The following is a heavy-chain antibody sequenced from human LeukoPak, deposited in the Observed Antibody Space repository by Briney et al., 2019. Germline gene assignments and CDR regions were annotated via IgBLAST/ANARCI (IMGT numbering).Heavy chain of an antibody. Sequence: ASLRLSCEASGFTFTSYAMHWGRQAPGQRLEWVGWINASNGTTKYSPKFPRRVTITTDTSASTAYMELSSLTPEDTAVYSCARGVATSRYYSDYWGQGTLVTVSS. D-gene: IGHD5-12*01. CDR3: ARGVATSRYYSDY. CDR1: GFTFTSYA. V-gene: IGHV1-3*01. J-gene: IGHJ4*02. CDR2: INASNGTT.